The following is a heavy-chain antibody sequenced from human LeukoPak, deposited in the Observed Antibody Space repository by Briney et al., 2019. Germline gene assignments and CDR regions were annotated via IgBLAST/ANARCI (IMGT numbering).Heavy chain of an antibody. CDR1: GGSISSSY. CDR3: ARGLTVVADTTGYSYYYGLDV. J-gene: IGHJ6*02. D-gene: IGHD2-15*01. CDR2: IYYSGST. V-gene: IGHV4-59*01. Sequence: SETLSLTCTVSGGSISSSYWSWIRQPPGKGLEWIGYIYYSGSTNYNPSLKSRVTISVDTSKNQFSLKVSSVTAADTAVYYCARGLTVVADTTGYSYYYGLDVWGQGTTVTVSS.